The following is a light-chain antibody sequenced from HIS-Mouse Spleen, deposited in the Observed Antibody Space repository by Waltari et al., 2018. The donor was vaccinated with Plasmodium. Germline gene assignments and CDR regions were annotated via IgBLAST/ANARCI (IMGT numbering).Light chain of an antibody. CDR1: KLGDKY. J-gene: IGLJ2*01. CDR2: QDS. CDR3: QAWDSSTVV. V-gene: IGLV3-1*01. Sequence: SYELTQPPSVSVSPGQTASITCSGDKLGDKYACWYQQKPGQSPVLGIYQDSKRPSGIPDRFSGSNSGNTATLTISGTQAMDEADYYCQAWDSSTVVFGGGTKLTVL.